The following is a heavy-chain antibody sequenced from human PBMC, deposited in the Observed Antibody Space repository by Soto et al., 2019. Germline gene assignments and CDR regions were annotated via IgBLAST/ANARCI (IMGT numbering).Heavy chain of an antibody. J-gene: IGHJ4*02. D-gene: IGHD5-12*01. Sequence: PGGSLRLSCAASGLTFSSYWMHWVRQDPGKGLVWVSRINSDGSSTRYADSVKGRFTISRDNAKNTLYLQMNSLRAEDTAVYFCVIGYSGYDYAYWGQGSLVTVSS. CDR2: INSDGSST. CDR1: GLTFSSYW. V-gene: IGHV3-74*01. CDR3: VIGYSGYDYAY.